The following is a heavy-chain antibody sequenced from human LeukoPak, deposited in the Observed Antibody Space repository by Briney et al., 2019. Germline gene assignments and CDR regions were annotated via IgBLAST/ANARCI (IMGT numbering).Heavy chain of an antibody. J-gene: IGHJ6*03. Sequence: SETLSLTCTGSDGSIKSYYWSWIRQPPGKGLEWIGYIYDSGSTNYNPFLKSRVTISLDAAKDQFSLRLSSVTAADTALYYCARVRWLNAYYHYYYMDVWGKGTTVTVSS. CDR3: ARVRWLNAYYHYYYMDV. D-gene: IGHD3-22*01. CDR1: DGSIKSYY. CDR2: IYDSGST. V-gene: IGHV4-59*01.